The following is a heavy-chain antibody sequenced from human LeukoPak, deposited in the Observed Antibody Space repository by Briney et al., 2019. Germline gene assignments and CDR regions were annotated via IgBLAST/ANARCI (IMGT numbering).Heavy chain of an antibody. V-gene: IGHV3-7*01. J-gene: IGHJ4*01. CDR3: ARDGTAPGLYFDL. D-gene: IGHD1/OR15-1a*01. CDR2: TRQDGGEK. CDR1: GFTFSSYW. Sequence: PGGSLRLSCAVSGFTFSSYWMNWVRQAPGKGLEWVASTRQDGGEKSYVDSVKGRFTISRDNTKNSVYLQMSSLRAEDTAVYYCARDGTAPGLYFDLWGQGTLVTVSS.